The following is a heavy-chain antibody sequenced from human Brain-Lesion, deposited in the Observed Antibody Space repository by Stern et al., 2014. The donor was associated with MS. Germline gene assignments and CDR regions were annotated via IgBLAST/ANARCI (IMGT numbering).Heavy chain of an antibody. Sequence: VQLVESGPGLVKPSQTLSLSCTVSGGSISSGGYYWSWIRQPAGKGLAWIGRIFNSGSTSYNPSLKSRVTISIDPSKTQFSLRLNSMTAADTAVYYCARGRVVPGFQYYATDVWGQGTTVIVSS. CDR2: IFNSGST. V-gene: IGHV4-61*02. D-gene: IGHD2-2*01. CDR3: ARGRVVPGFQYYATDV. J-gene: IGHJ6*02. CDR1: GGSISSGGYY.